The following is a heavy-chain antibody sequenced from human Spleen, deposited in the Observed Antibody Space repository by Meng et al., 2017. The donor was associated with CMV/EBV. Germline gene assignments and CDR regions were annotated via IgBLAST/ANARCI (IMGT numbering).Heavy chain of an antibody. Sequence: GESLKISCAASGFTFSSYAMSWVRQAPGKGLEWVSTISGDGDTTYYADSVKGRFTLSRDNSKDTVYLQMSSLRAEDTALYYCAKDLRVLRGIIKSYYGMDVWGQGTTVTVS. V-gene: IGHV3-23*01. CDR2: ISGDGDTT. J-gene: IGHJ6*02. CDR1: GFTFSSYA. D-gene: IGHD3-10*01. CDR3: AKDLRVLRGIIKSYYGMDV.